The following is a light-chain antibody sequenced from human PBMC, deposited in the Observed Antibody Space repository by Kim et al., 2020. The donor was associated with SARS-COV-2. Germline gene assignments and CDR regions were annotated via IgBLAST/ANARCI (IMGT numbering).Light chain of an antibody. Sequence: VSPGQTANITCSGDKLGDRYAYWYQQKPGPSPVLVIYQDSKRPSGIPERFSGSRSGNTATLTISGTQATDEADYYCQAWDSSTVVFGGGTQLTVL. CDR1: KLGDRY. V-gene: IGLV3-1*01. J-gene: IGLJ2*01. CDR3: QAWDSSTVV. CDR2: QDS.